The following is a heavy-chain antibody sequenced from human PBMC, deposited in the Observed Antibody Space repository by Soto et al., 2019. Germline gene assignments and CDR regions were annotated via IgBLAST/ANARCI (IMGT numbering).Heavy chain of an antibody. J-gene: IGHJ6*02. CDR3: AKIVVVPAAMQYYYYYYGMDV. CDR2: ISSSSSYT. Sequence: GGSLRLSCAASGFTFSSYSMNWVRQAPGKGLEWVSSISSSSSYTNYADSVKGRFTISRDNAKNSLYLQMNSLRAEDTAVYYCAKIVVVPAAMQYYYYYYGMDVWGQGTTVTVSS. V-gene: IGHV3-21*04. CDR1: GFTFSSYS. D-gene: IGHD2-2*01.